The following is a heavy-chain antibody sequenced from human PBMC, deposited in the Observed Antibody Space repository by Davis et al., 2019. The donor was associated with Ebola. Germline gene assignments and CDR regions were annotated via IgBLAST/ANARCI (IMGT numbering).Heavy chain of an antibody. Sequence: PGGSLRLSCTVSGFTFNDYGMSWVRQGPGKGLEWVAVVSHSERERFYADSVKGRFTISRDNSENTLYLQMNSLTADDTSVYYCARAGFDEVLDYWGQGTPVTVSS. CDR3: ARAGFDEVLDY. CDR2: VSHSERER. V-gene: IGHV3-30*03. J-gene: IGHJ4*02. D-gene: IGHD3-3*01. CDR1: GFTFNDYG.